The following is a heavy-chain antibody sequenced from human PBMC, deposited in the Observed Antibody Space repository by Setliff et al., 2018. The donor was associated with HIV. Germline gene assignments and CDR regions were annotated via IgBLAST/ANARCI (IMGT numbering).Heavy chain of an antibody. J-gene: IGHJ3*02. CDR1: GYTFPDYY. V-gene: IGHV1-2*05. CDR3: ATKVYCTNGVCLDAFDI. Sequence: GASVKVSCKTSGYTFPDYYLHWVRQAPGQGLEWMGRISPNSGGTNYAQKFQGRVTMTRDTSINTVYMELSRLRSDDTGVYYCATKVYCTNGVCLDAFDIWGQGTMVTVSS. D-gene: IGHD2-8*01. CDR2: ISPNSGGT.